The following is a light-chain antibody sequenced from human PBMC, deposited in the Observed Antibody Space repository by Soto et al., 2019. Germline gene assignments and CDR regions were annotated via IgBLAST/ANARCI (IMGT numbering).Light chain of an antibody. J-gene: IGKJ3*01. CDR3: QQYGRTPT. CDR2: GPY. V-gene: IGKV3-20*01. CDR1: QKVDNNY. Sequence: ETVLTQSPDTLPLSPGDRATLSCRANQKVDNNYVAWYQQRPGQPPRLLIGGPYDRAAGISDMFRGSGSGTDFTLTISRLEPEDFAVYYCQQYGRTPTFGPGT.